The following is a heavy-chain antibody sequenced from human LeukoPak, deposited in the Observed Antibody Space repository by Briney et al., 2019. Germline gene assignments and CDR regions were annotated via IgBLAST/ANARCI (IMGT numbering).Heavy chain of an antibody. J-gene: IGHJ5*02. D-gene: IGHD2-2*01. V-gene: IGHV6-1*01. CDR2: TYYRSTWYN. CDR3: ARRLTQYDCFDP. Sequence: SQTLSLTCAISGDSASSNSVTWNWIRPSPSRGLEWLGRTYYRSTWYNDYAVSVRGRVTVNPDTSKNQFSLHLNSVTPEDTAVYYCARRLTQYDCFDPWGQGILVTVSS. CDR1: GDSASSNSVT.